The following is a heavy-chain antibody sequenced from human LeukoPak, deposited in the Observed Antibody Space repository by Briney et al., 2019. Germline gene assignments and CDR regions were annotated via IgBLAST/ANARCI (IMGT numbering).Heavy chain of an antibody. CDR3: ARDLRSIAARLNTNWFDP. J-gene: IGHJ5*02. CDR1: GYTFTSYY. D-gene: IGHD6-6*01. V-gene: IGHV1-2*02. CDR2: INPSGGST. Sequence: ASVKVSCKASGYTFTSYYMHWVRQAPGRGLEWMGIINPSGGSTNYAQKFQGRVTMTRDTSISTAYMELSRLRSDDTAVYYCARDLRSIAARLNTNWFDPWGQGTLVTVSS.